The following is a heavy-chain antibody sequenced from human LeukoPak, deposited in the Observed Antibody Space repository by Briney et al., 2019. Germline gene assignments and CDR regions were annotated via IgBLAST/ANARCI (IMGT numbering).Heavy chain of an antibody. D-gene: IGHD2-21*02. V-gene: IGHV3-30*02. Sequence: GGSLRFSCEASGLTFSSYGLHWFRQAPGKGLEGVAFIRFDGSNKYYADSVKGRSTISRDNSKNTLYLQMNSLRAEDTAVYYCAKDHRAYCGGDCVDFDYWGQGTLVTVSS. CDR2: IRFDGSNK. J-gene: IGHJ4*02. CDR1: GLTFSSYG. CDR3: AKDHRAYCGGDCVDFDY.